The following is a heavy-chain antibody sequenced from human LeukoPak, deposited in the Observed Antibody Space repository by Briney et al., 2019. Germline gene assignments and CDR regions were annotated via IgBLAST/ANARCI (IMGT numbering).Heavy chain of an antibody. V-gene: IGHV3-7*01. D-gene: IGHD2-15*01. J-gene: IGHJ4*02. Sequence: PGGSLRLSCAASGFTFSSYWMTWVRQAPGKGLEWVANIKEDGSEKYYVDSVKGRFTISRDNAKNSLYLQMNSLRAEDTAVYYCASHLPFCSGGSCYGARRYYWGQGTLVTVSS. CDR1: GFTFSSYW. CDR2: IKEDGSEK. CDR3: ASHLPFCSGGSCYGARRYY.